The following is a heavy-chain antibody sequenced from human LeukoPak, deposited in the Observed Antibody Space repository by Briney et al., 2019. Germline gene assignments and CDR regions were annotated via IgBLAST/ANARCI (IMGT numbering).Heavy chain of an antibody. Sequence: SETLSLTCTVSGGSISSYYWSWIRQPPGKGLEWIGYIYYSGSTNYNPSLKSRVTISVDTSKNQFSLKLSSVTAADTAVYYCARARYDSSGYRFDYWGQGTLVTVSS. D-gene: IGHD3-22*01. CDR2: IYYSGST. J-gene: IGHJ4*02. V-gene: IGHV4-59*01. CDR3: ARARYDSSGYRFDY. CDR1: GGSISSYY.